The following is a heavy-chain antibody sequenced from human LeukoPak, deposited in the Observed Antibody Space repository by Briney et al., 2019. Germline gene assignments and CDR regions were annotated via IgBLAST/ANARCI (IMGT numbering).Heavy chain of an antibody. Sequence: SQTLSLTCTVSGGSISSGGYYWSWIRQHPGKGLEWIGYIYYSGSTYYSPSLKSRVTISVDTSKNQFSLKLSSVTAADTAVYYCARSGKMATMPFDYWGQGTLVTVSS. CDR3: ARSGKMATMPFDY. CDR2: IYYSGST. D-gene: IGHD5-24*01. J-gene: IGHJ4*02. CDR1: GGSISSGGYY. V-gene: IGHV4-31*03.